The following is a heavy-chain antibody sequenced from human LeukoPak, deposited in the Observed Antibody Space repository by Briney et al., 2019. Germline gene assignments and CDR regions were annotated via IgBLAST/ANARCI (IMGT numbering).Heavy chain of an antibody. CDR1: GGSISSSSYY. Sequence: PSETLSLTCTVSGGSISSSSYYWGWIRQPPGKGLEWIGSIYYSGSTYYNPSLKSRVTISVDTSKNQFSLKLSSVTAADTAVYYCARVVPAAMRPSGYYYYMDVWGKGTTVTVSS. V-gene: IGHV4-39*01. D-gene: IGHD2-2*01. J-gene: IGHJ6*03. CDR3: ARVVPAAMRPSGYYYYMDV. CDR2: IYYSGST.